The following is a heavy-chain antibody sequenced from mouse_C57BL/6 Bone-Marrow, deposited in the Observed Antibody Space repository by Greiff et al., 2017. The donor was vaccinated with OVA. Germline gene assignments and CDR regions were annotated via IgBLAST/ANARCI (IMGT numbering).Heavy chain of an antibody. J-gene: IGHJ3*01. Sequence: QVQLQQPGAELVKPGASVKLSCKASGYTFTSYWMQWVKQRPGQGLEWIGEIDPSDSYTNYNQKFKGKATLTVDTSSSTAYMQLSSLTSEDSAVYYCARGTYFPFAYWGQGTLVTVSA. D-gene: IGHD2-10*01. CDR1: GYTFTSYW. V-gene: IGHV1-50*01. CDR3: ARGTYFPFAY. CDR2: IDPSDSYT.